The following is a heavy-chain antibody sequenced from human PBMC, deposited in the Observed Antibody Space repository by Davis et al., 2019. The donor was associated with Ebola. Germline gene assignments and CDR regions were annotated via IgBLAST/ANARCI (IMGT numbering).Heavy chain of an antibody. D-gene: IGHD5-12*01. V-gene: IGHV1-2*06. J-gene: IGHJ4*02. CDR1: GYTFTSYY. CDR3: ARGYSGYDPNDF. Sequence: ASVKVSCKASGYTFTSYYMHWVRQAPGQGLEWMGRINPNSGGTNYAQKFQGRVTMTRDTSISTAYMELSRLRSDDTAVYYCARGYSGYDPNDFWGQGTLVTVSS. CDR2: INPNSGGT.